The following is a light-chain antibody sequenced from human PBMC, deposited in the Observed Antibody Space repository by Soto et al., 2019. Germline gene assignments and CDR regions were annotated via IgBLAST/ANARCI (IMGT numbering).Light chain of an antibody. V-gene: IGKV1-39*01. CDR3: KQSYSTPHT. CDR1: QNIGLS. J-gene: IGKJ5*01. CDR2: ATS. Sequence: DIQMTQSPSTLSGSVGDRVTITCRASQNIGLSLNWLQQKPGRAPQLLIYATSRLHSGVQSRFSGSGSGTDFTLTISSLQPEDFATYYCKQSYSTPHTFGQGTRLEIK.